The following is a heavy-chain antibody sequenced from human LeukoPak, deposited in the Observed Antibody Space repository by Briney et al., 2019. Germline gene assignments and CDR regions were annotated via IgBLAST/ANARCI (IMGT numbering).Heavy chain of an antibody. J-gene: IGHJ6*02. CDR3: ATLLYSGYSYGAARYYGMDV. D-gene: IGHD5-18*01. CDR1: GGSINYYY. CDR2: IYYSGGT. V-gene: IGHV4-59*01. Sequence: SETLSLTCTVSGGSINYYYWMWIRQPPGKGLEWIGYIYYSGGTHYNPSLKSRVTMLVDTSKNQFSLKLTAVTAADTAVYYCATLLYSGYSYGAARYYGMDVWGQGTTVTVSS.